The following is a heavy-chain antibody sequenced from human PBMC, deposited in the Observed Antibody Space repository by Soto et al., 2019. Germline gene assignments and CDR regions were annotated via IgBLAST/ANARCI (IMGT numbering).Heavy chain of an antibody. CDR3: ARDSGHSTGYFDY. CDR2: IYYSGST. CDR1: GGSISSYY. D-gene: IGHD6-19*01. Sequence: PSETLSLTGTVSGGSISSYYWSWIRQPPGKGLEWIGYIYYSGSTNYNPSLKSRVTISVDTSKNQFSLKLSSVTAADTAVYYCARDSGHSTGYFDYWGQGTLVTVSS. V-gene: IGHV4-59*01. J-gene: IGHJ4*02.